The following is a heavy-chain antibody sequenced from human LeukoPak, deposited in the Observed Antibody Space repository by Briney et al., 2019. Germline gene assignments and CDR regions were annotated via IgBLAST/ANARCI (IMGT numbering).Heavy chain of an antibody. J-gene: IGHJ4*02. CDR1: GGSISSYY. CDR2: IYSSGST. V-gene: IGHV4-4*07. CDR3: ARARSGSLDY. Sequence: SETLSLTCTVSGGSISSYYWGWVRQPAGKGLEWVGRIYSSGSTNDNPSLKSRVTMSVDTSKNQFSLKLTSVTAADTAVYYCARARSGSLDYWGQGTLVTVSS. D-gene: IGHD1-26*01.